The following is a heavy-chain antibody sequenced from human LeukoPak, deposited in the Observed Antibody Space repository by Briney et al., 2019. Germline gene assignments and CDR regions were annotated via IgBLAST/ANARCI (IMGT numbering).Heavy chain of an antibody. D-gene: IGHD6-19*01. CDR3: ARDDEYSSGWYGIDY. Sequence: ASVKVSCMASGYTFTSYGISWVRQAPGQGLEWMGWISAYNGNTNYAQKLQGRVTMTTDTSTSTAYMELRSLRSDDTAVYYCARDDEYSSGWYGIDYWGQGTLVTVSS. CDR1: GYTFTSYG. V-gene: IGHV1-18*01. J-gene: IGHJ4*02. CDR2: ISAYNGNT.